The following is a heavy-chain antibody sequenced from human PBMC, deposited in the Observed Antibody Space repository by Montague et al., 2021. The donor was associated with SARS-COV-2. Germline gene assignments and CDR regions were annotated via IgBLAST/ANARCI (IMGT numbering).Heavy chain of an antibody. CDR3: ASGGYYDNTGYYSDYYYKMDV. CDR1: GGSTDSFY. J-gene: IGHJ6*02. CDR2: IFHSGRT. Sequence: SETLSLTCTASGGSTDSFYRCWIWRPQGKGQGWIGCIFHSGRTYYNPSLKSRSSMSVYMSKNQASLRLSSLTAADTAVYYCASGGYYDNTGYYSDYYYKMDVWGQGTTVTVPS. V-gene: IGHV4-59*01. D-gene: IGHD3-22*01.